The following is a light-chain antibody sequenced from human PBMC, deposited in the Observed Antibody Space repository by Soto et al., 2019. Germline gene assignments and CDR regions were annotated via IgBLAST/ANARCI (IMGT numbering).Light chain of an antibody. Sequence: DLQMTQSPSTLSSSLGDRVTITCRASQSISSWLAWYQQKPGKAPKLLIYKASSLESGVPSRFSGSGSGTESTLTIRSLQPDDIATYYCKLSDSSLTCGQGTRLEIK. CDR3: KLSDSSLT. J-gene: IGKJ5*01. CDR1: QSISSW. CDR2: KAS. V-gene: IGKV1-5*03.